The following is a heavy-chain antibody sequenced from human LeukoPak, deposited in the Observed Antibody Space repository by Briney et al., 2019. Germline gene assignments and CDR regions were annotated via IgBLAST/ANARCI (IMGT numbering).Heavy chain of an antibody. V-gene: IGHV3-74*01. CDR1: GFTFSTYW. CDR3: ARVYSRGPFDS. D-gene: IGHD6-13*01. Sequence: GGSLILSCAASGFTFSTYWMHWVRQAPGKGLVWVSRVNSDGSGTTYADSVKGRFTISRDNAKKTLYLQMNSLRAEDTAMYYCARVYSRGPFDSWGQGTLVTVSS. J-gene: IGHJ4*02. CDR2: VNSDGSGT.